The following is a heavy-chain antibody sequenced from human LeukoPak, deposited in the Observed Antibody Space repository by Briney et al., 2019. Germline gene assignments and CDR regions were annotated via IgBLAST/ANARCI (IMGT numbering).Heavy chain of an antibody. V-gene: IGHV3-30*02. D-gene: IGHD5/OR15-5a*01. Sequence: PGGSLRLSCAASGFTFSDYGMNWARQAPGKGLEWVAFIQYDEGNKYYADSVKGRFTISRDNSKNTLYLQMNSLRAEDTAVYYCAKDRGVSTITRKVDCFDYWGQGTLVTVSS. CDR2: IQYDEGNK. CDR1: GFTFSDYG. J-gene: IGHJ4*02. CDR3: AKDRGVSTITRKVDCFDY.